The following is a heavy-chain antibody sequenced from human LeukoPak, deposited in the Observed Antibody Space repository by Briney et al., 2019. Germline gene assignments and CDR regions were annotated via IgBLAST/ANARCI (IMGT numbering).Heavy chain of an antibody. CDR1: GLTFSNAW. D-gene: IGHD3-22*01. Sequence: PGGSLRLSCAASGLTFSNAWMNWVRQAPGKGLEWVGRIKSKPEGGTTDYAAPVEGRFSISRDDSQNTLYLQMHGLKTEDTAVYYCATQHTFYYDSTGYYRGFDNWGQGTLVTVSS. V-gene: IGHV3-15*01. CDR2: IKSKPEGGTT. CDR3: ATQHTFYYDSTGYYRGFDN. J-gene: IGHJ4*02.